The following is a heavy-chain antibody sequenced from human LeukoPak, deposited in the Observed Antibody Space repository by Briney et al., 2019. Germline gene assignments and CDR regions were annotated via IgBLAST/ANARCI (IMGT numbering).Heavy chain of an antibody. CDR3: ARAYSGYSSFFVDY. CDR2: IYYSGST. V-gene: IGHV4-30-4*08. D-gene: IGHD3-22*01. CDR1: GGSISSGDYY. J-gene: IGHJ4*02. Sequence: SETLSLTCTVSGGSISSGDYYWSWIRQPPGKGLEWIGYIYYSGSTYYNPSLKSRVTISVDTSKNQFSLKLSSVTAADTAVYYCARAYSGYSSFFVDYWGQGTPVTVSS.